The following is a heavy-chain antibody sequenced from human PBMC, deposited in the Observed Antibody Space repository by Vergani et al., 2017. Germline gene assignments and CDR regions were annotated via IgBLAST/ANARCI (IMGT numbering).Heavy chain of an antibody. CDR1: GGSFSGYY. J-gene: IGHJ4*02. V-gene: IGHV4-34*01. Sequence: QVQLQQWGAGLLKPSETLSLTCAVYGGSFSGYYWRWIRQPPGQGLEWIGEINHSGSTNYHPSLKSRVTISVDTSKNQLSLKLSSVTAADTAVYYCAPQEGSIAAPRGPGYWGQGTLVTVSS. CDR2: INHSGST. CDR3: APQEGSIAAPRGPGY. D-gene: IGHD6-13*01.